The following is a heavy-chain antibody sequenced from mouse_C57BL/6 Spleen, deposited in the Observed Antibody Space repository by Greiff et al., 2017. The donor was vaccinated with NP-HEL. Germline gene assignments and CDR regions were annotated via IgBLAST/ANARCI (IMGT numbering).Heavy chain of an antibody. CDR3: ASKLGPFDY. J-gene: IGHJ2*01. Sequence: QVQLQQSGAELVMPGASVKLSCKASGYTFTSYWMHWVKQRPGQGLEWIGEIDPSDSYTNYNQKFKGKSTLTVDKSSSTAYMQLSSLTSEDSAVYYCASKLGPFDYWGQGTTLTVSS. CDR1: GYTFTSYW. V-gene: IGHV1-69*01. D-gene: IGHD4-1*01. CDR2: IDPSDSYT.